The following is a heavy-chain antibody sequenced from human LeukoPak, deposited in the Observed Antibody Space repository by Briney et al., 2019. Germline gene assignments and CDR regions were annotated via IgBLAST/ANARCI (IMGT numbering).Heavy chain of an antibody. Sequence: SETLSLTXTVSGGSICGSYWSWIRQTPGKGLEWLAYMYNSGSTNYNPSLKSRVTISIDTSKNQFSLKLSSLTAADTAIYYCARGIESYGDYGYWGQGILVTVSS. CDR3: ARGIESYGDYGY. J-gene: IGHJ4*02. CDR1: GGSICGSY. CDR2: MYNSGST. V-gene: IGHV4-59*01. D-gene: IGHD4-17*01.